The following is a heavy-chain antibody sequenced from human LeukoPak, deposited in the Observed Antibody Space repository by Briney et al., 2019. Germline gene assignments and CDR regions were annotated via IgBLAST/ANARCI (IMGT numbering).Heavy chain of an antibody. CDR3: ARTDGYCSGGSCYASHKNWFDP. CDR1: GGSISSSSYY. D-gene: IGHD2-15*01. Sequence: PSETLSLTCTVSGGSISSSSYYWGWIRQPPGKGLEWIGSIYYSGSTYYNPSLKSRVTISVDTSKNQFSLKLSSVTAADTAVYYCARTDGYCSGGSCYASHKNWFDPWGQGTLVTVSS. CDR2: IYYSGST. J-gene: IGHJ5*02. V-gene: IGHV4-39*01.